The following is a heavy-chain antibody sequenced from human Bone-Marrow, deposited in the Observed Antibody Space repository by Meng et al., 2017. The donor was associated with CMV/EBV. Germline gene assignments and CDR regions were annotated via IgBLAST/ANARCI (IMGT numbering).Heavy chain of an antibody. CDR2: IYYSGST. V-gene: IGHV4-61*01. Sequence: SETLSLTCTVSGGSVSSGSYYWSWIRQPPGKGLEWIGYIYYSGSTNYNPSLKSRVTISVDTSKNQFSLKLSSVTAADTAVYYCARVSGWGFDPWGQGTLVTVSS. CDR3: ARVSGWGFDP. D-gene: IGHD1-26*01. CDR1: GGSVSSGSYY. J-gene: IGHJ5*02.